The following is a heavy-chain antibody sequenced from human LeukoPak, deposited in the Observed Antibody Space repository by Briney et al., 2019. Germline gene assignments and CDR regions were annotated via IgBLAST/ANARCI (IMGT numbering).Heavy chain of an antibody. Sequence: GGSLRLSCAASGFTVNSQYMSWVRQAPGMGLEWVSVIYSGGSTYYADSVKGRFTISRDNSKNTLYLQMNSLGAEDTALYYCAKDQALSLSSSRALDYWGQGTLVTVSS. CDR1: GFTVNSQY. CDR3: AKDQALSLSSSRALDY. J-gene: IGHJ4*02. CDR2: IYSGGST. D-gene: IGHD2-2*01. V-gene: IGHV3-53*01.